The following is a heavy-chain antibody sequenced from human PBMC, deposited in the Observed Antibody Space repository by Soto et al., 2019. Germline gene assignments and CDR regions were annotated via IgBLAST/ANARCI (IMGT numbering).Heavy chain of an antibody. D-gene: IGHD3-16*02. V-gene: IGHV3-74*01. CDR2: VNSDGSSA. J-gene: IGHJ5*02. CDR3: AFGALIVPSA. Sequence: EVQLVESGGGLVQPGGSLRLSCAASGFTFSSFWMHWVRQAPGKGLVWVSRVNSDGSSASYADSVKGRFTISRDSNKKTVYLQMNSLRADDTAVYYCAFGALIVPSAWGQGTLVTVSS. CDR1: GFTFSSFW.